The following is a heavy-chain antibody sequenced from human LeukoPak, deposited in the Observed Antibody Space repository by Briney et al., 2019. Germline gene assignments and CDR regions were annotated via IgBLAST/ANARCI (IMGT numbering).Heavy chain of an antibody. CDR2: ISYDGSNK. Sequence: GGSLRLSCAAFGFTFSSYAMHWVRQAPGKGLEWVAVISYDGSNKYYADSVKGRFTISRDNSKNTLYLQMNSLRAEDTAVYYCARGALYCSGGSCYQSYSFDYWGQGTLVTVSS. CDR3: ARGALYCSGGSCYQSYSFDY. V-gene: IGHV3-30-3*01. J-gene: IGHJ4*02. CDR1: GFTFSSYA. D-gene: IGHD2-15*01.